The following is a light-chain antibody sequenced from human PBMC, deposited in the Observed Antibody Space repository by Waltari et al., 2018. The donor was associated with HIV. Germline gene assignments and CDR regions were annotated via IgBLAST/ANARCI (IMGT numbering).Light chain of an antibody. J-gene: IGLJ1*01. CDR1: SPNWPAGCH. V-gene: IGLV1-40*01. CDR3: QSYDSSLSIV. CDR2: GNS. Sequence: HSLLTQPHSVSGAPGQRVTISGTGRSPNWPAGCHVLWYQQLPGTAPKLLIYGNSNRPSGVPDRFSGSKSGTSASLAITGLQAEDEADYYCQSYDSSLSIVFGTGTKVTVL.